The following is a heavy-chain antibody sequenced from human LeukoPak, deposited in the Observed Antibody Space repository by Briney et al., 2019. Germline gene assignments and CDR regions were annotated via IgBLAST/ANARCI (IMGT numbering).Heavy chain of an antibody. J-gene: IGHJ4*02. CDR3: AADDLVSVY. Sequence: GGSLRLSCAGSGFTFTKFGMIWVRQAPGKGLEWVSGISASSSNTYYADSVKGRSTISRDNAKNTLYLEMNSLRSDDTAVYYCAADDLVSVYWGQGTLVTVSS. CDR2: ISASSSNT. CDR1: GFTFTKFG. D-gene: IGHD3-3*01. V-gene: IGHV3-23*01.